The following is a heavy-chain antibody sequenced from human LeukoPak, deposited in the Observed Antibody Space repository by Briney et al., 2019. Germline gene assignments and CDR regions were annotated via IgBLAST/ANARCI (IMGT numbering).Heavy chain of an antibody. CDR2: IRYDGSNK. V-gene: IGHV3-30*02. CDR1: GFTFSSYG. CDR3: AKGLTYYCDSSGYYYYYYYMDV. Sequence: GGPLRLSCAASGFTFSSYGMQWVRQAPGKGLEWVAFIRYDGSNKYYADSVKGRFTISRDNSKNTLYLRMNSLRAEDTAVYYCAKGLTYYCDSSGYYYYYYYMDVWGKGTTVTVSS. D-gene: IGHD3-22*01. J-gene: IGHJ6*03.